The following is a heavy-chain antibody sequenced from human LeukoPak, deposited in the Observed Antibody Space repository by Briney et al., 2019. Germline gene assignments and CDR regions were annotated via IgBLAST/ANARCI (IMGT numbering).Heavy chain of an antibody. D-gene: IGHD3-16*01. CDR3: ARDLRGPTPVDP. CDR1: GYTFTSYG. Sequence: GASVKVSCKASGYTFTSYGISWVRQAPGQGLEWMGWISPNNGDTNYAQKFQGRVTMTTDTSTSTAYMEVRTLRSDDTGVYYCARDLRGPTPVDPWGQGTLVTVST. V-gene: IGHV1-18*01. J-gene: IGHJ5*02. CDR2: ISPNNGDT.